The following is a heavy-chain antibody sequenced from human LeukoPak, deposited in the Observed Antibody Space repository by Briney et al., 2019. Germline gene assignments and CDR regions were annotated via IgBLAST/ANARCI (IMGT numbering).Heavy chain of an antibody. Sequence: GGSLRLSCAASGFTVSSNYMSWVRQAPGTGLEWVSFLYSGGNTYYADSVKGRFTISRDNSKNTLYLRMNTLRADDTAVYYCARVLTGGSFDIWGQGTMVTVSS. CDR1: GFTVSSNY. V-gene: IGHV3-66*01. CDR2: LYSGGNT. J-gene: IGHJ3*02. D-gene: IGHD3-10*01. CDR3: ARVLTGGSFDI.